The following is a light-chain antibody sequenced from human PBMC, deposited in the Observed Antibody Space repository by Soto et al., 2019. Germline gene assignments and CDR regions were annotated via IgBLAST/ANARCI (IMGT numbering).Light chain of an antibody. J-gene: IGKJ2*01. Sequence: DIQMTQSPSSLSASVGDRVTITCRASQSISSYLNWYQQKPGKAPRLLIYAASSLQSRVPSRFTGSGPGTDFTITISSLQPEDFATYYCQQSYSTPYTIGQGTKLEIK. V-gene: IGKV1-39*01. CDR1: QSISSY. CDR2: AAS. CDR3: QQSYSTPYT.